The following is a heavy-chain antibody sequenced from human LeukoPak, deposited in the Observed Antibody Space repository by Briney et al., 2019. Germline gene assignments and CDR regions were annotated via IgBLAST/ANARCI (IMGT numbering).Heavy chain of an antibody. CDR1: GFTFSNYA. CDR2: ISGSGAST. J-gene: IGHJ4*02. D-gene: IGHD3-3*01. CDR3: AKAHYDFWSGYYRGYFDN. Sequence: GGSLRLSCAASGFTFSNYAMSWVRQAPGKGLEWVSTISGSGASTYYADSVKGRFTISRDNSKNTLYLQMYSLRAEDTAVYYCAKAHYDFWSGYYRGYFDNWGQGTMVTVSS. V-gene: IGHV3-23*01.